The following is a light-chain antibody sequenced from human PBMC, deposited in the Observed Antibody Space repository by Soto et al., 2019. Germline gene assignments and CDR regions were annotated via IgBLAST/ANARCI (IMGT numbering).Light chain of an antibody. CDR2: AAS. J-gene: IGKJ5*01. CDR1: QGISSY. Sequence: AIRMTQSPSSFSASTGDRVTITCRASQGISSYLAWYQQTPGKAPTLLIYAASSLQSGVPSRFRGSGYGTDFALTITSLQPEDFATYYCQQSYNSPPITCGQGTRREIK. V-gene: IGKV1-8*01. CDR3: QQSYNSPPIT.